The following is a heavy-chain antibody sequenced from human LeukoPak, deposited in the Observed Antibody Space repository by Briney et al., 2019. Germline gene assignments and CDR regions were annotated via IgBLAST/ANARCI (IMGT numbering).Heavy chain of an antibody. CDR3: ARVADGDGYNYIFGFDY. D-gene: IGHD5-24*01. CDR2: IYYSGST. Sequence: PSETLSLTCTVSGGSISSGGYYWSWLRQHPGKGLEWIGYIYYSGSTYYNPSLKSRVTISVDTSKNQFSLKLSSVTAADTAVYYCARVADGDGYNYIFGFDYWGQGTLVTVSS. J-gene: IGHJ4*02. CDR1: GGSISSGGYY. V-gene: IGHV4-31*03.